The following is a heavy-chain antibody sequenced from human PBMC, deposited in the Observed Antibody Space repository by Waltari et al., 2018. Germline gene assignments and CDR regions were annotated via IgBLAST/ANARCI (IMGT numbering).Heavy chain of an antibody. CDR3: AKANRHSGQDNWFDP. CDR2: ISFDGLDK. V-gene: IGHV3-30*18. Sequence: QGQLVESGGGVVQPGRSLRLTCTASGFFFSNYVFPWVRQAPGKGLEWMAVISFDGLDKRYADSVKGRFTISRDNSKNTLFLELNSLTTDDTGVYFCAKANRHSGQDNWFDPWGHGAPVTVSS. D-gene: IGHD2-15*01. CDR1: GFFFSNYV. J-gene: IGHJ5*02.